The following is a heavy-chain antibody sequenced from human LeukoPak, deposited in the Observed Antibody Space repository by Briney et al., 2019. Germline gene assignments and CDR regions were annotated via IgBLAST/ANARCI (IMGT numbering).Heavy chain of an antibody. CDR1: GFTVRSDY. CDR3: ARAGSGYEDGFDY. V-gene: IGHV3-7*01. CDR2: INQDGTEK. Sequence: GGSLRLSCAASGFTVRSDYMSWVRQAPGKGQEWVANINQDGTEKYYVDSVKGRFTISRDYAKNSLYLQMNSLRAEDTAVYYCARAGSGYEDGFDYWGQGTLVTVSS. J-gene: IGHJ4*02. D-gene: IGHD5-12*01.